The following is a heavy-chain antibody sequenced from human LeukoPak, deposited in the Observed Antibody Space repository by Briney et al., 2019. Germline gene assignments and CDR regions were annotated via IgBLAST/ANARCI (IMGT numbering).Heavy chain of an antibody. CDR3: ARQSYCSGGTCYWWFDP. J-gene: IGHJ5*02. CDR1: GYSFSTYW. D-gene: IGHD2-15*01. Sequence: MAGESLKISCQGSGYSFSTYWIGWVRQMPGKGLEWMGIIHSGDSNTRYSPSFQGQVTISADKSISTAYLQWSSLKASDTAMYYCARQSYCSGGTCYWWFDPWGQGTLVTVSS. CDR2: IHSGDSNT. V-gene: IGHV5-51*01.